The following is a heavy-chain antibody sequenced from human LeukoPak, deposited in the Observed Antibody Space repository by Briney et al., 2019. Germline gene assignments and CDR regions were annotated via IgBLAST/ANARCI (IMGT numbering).Heavy chain of an antibody. D-gene: IGHD6-13*01. CDR1: GGSVSSNSYY. CDR2: IYYSGST. CDR3: ARGYSSSWYLNWFDP. J-gene: IGHJ5*02. Sequence: NPSETLSLTCTVSGGSVSSNSYYWGWIRQPPGKGLEWIGSIYYSGSTYYNPSLNIRVTISVDTSKNQFSLNLRSVTAADTAVYYCARGYSSSWYLNWFDPWGQGTLVTVSS. V-gene: IGHV4-39*07.